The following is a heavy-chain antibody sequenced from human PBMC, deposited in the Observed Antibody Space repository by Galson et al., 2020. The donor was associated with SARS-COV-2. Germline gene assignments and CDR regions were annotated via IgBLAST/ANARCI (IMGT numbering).Heavy chain of an antibody. CDR3: ARQGTSGLHWLDP. D-gene: IGHD2-8*01. Sequence: GESLQIPSRASGYIFTNYWIAWVRQIPGNGLEWMGIISPGDSDTTYHASFQGQVTISAHKSINTAYLQGSSLRASDTAMYYCARQGTSGLHWLDPWGQGTLVTVSS. CDR1: GYIFTNYW. CDR2: ISPGDSDT. V-gene: IGHV5-51*01. J-gene: IGHJ5*02.